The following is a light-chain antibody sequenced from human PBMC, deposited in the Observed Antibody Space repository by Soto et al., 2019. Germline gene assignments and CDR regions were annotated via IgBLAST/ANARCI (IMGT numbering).Light chain of an antibody. CDR3: SSYTSSSSYV. CDR1: SRDVGGYIY. CDR2: DVT. V-gene: IGLV2-14*01. J-gene: IGLJ1*01. Sequence: QSVLTEPASVSGYPGQSITISCTGTSRDVGGYIYVSWFQQHPGKAPKLMIYDVTSRPSGVSYRFSGSKSGNTASLTISGLQAEDEADYYCSSYTSSSSYVFGTGTKVTVL.